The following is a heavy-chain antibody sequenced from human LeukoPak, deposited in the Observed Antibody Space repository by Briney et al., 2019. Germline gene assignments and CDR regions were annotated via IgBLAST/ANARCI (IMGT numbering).Heavy chain of an antibody. CDR3: ARHHFQLSALDY. V-gene: IGHV4-39*01. Sequence: SETLSLTCTVSGGSISSSSYYWGWIRQPPGKGLEWIGSIYYSGCTYYNPFLKSRVTISVDTSKNQFSLKLSSVTAADTAVYYCARHHFQLSALDYWGQGTLVTVSS. J-gene: IGHJ4*02. D-gene: IGHD2-2*01. CDR1: GGSISSSSYY. CDR2: IYYSGCT.